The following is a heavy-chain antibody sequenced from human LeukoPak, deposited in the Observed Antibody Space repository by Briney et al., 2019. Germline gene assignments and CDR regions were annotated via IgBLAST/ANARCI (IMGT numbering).Heavy chain of an antibody. J-gene: IGHJ4*02. CDR3: ARVGRSVAARPWDY. V-gene: IGHV1-2*02. CDR1: GYTFTGYY. CDR2: INPNSGGT. Sequence: ASVTVSCKASGYTFTGYYMHWVRQAPGQGLEWMGWINPNSGGTNYAQKFQGRVTMTRDTSISTAYMELSRLRSDDTAVYYCARVGRSVAARPWDYWGQGTLVTVSS. D-gene: IGHD6-6*01.